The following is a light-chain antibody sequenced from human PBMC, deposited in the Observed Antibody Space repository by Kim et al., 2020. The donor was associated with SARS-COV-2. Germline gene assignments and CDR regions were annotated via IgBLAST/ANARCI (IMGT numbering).Light chain of an antibody. J-gene: IGKJ1*01. Sequence: DIVMTQSPLSLPVTPGEPASISCRSSQSLLHSNGYNYLDWYLQKPGQSPQLLIYLGSNRASGVPDRFSGSGSGTDITLKISRVEAEDVGVYYCMQALQTPTFGQGTKVDIK. CDR2: LGS. CDR3: MQALQTPT. CDR1: QSLLHSNGYNY. V-gene: IGKV2-28*01.